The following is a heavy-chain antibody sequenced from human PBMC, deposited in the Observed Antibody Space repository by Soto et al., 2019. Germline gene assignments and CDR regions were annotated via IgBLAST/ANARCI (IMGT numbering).Heavy chain of an antibody. Sequence: QVQLQEWGPGLVSPSQTLSLTCTVSGGSISSGGYYWSWIRQHPWKGLEWIGYIYYSGSTYYNPSLTSRVTISVDKSKNQFSLKLSSVTAADTAVYYCAREGIAAVGSIYWYFDLWGRGTLVTVSS. CDR1: GGSISSGGYY. J-gene: IGHJ2*01. CDR2: IYYSGST. V-gene: IGHV4-31*03. D-gene: IGHD6-13*01. CDR3: AREGIAAVGSIYWYFDL.